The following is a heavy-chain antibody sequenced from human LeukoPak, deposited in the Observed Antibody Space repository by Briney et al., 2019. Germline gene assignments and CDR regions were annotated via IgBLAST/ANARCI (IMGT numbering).Heavy chain of an antibody. Sequence: SVKVSCKASGGTFSSYAISWVRQAPGQGLEWMGGIIPIFGTANYAQKFQGRVTITADESTSTAYMELSSLRSEDTAVYYCARGGEYQLLFWFDPWGQGTLVTVSS. CDR1: GGTFSSYA. D-gene: IGHD2-2*01. J-gene: IGHJ5*02. CDR2: IIPIFGTA. V-gene: IGHV1-69*13. CDR3: ARGGEYQLLFWFDP.